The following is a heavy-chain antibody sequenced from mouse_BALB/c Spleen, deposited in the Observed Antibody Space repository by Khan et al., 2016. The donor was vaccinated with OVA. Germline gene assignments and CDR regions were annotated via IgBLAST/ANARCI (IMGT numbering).Heavy chain of an antibody. Sequence: QVQLKESGPGLVAPSQSLSITCTVSGFSITNYGVHWVRQPPGKGLEWLGVVWAGGNTNYKSTLMSRLSISKDNSRSQVFFKMNSLQTDDTAMYYCARLHSLAYWGQGTLVTVSA. D-gene: IGHD3-1*01. CDR2: VWAGGNT. CDR1: GFSITNYG. CDR3: ARLHSLAY. V-gene: IGHV2-9*02. J-gene: IGHJ3*01.